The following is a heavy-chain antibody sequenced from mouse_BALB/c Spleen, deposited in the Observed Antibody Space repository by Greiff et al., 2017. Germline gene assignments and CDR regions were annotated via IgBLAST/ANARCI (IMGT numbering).Heavy chain of an antibody. J-gene: IGHJ4*01. Sequence: EVKLVESGGGLLKPGGSLKLSCAASGFTFGSFAMSWVRQSPEKRLEWVAEISSGGSYTYYPEPVTGRFTISRDNAKNTLYLEMSSLRSEDTAMYYCARDGGVYYYAMDYWGQGTSVTVSS. CDR1: GFTFGSFA. V-gene: IGHV5-9-4*01. CDR2: ISSGGSYT. CDR3: ARDGGVYYYAMDY.